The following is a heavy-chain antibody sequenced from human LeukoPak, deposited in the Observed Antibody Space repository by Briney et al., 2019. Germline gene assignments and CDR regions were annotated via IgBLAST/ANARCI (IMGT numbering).Heavy chain of an antibody. D-gene: IGHD3/OR15-3a*01. CDR2: IRDSGEA. Sequence: PGGSLRLSCAVSGFRVSDYYISWVRQAPGKGLEWVGLIRDSGEAFYADFARGRFAISRDGSENTLYLQMNSLRVEDTAVYFCARDRAANQDWVEFDPWGQGTPVIVSS. CDR3: ARDRAANQDWVEFDP. J-gene: IGHJ5*02. V-gene: IGHV3-66*03. CDR1: GFRVSDYY.